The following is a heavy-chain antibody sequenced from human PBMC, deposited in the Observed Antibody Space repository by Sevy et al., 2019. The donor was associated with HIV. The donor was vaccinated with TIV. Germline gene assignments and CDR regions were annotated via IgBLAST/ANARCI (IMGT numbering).Heavy chain of an antibody. CDR3: ARVSSCSGDCYYFDI. J-gene: IGHJ4*02. CDR2: MNPNSADT. V-gene: IGHV1-8*01. D-gene: IGHD2-21*02. CDR1: GYTFTHND. Sequence: ASVKVSCKASGYTFTHNDIVWVRQATGQGLEWMGGMNPNSADTGYAQRFQGRVTLTKDTSRTTAYMELSRLRSEDTAVYYCARVSSCSGDCYYFDIWGQGTLVTVSS.